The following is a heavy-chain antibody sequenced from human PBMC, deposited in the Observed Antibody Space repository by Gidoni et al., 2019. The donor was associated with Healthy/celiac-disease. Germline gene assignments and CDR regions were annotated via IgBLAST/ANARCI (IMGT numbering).Heavy chain of an antibody. CDR1: GFTFSSYG. Sequence: QVQLVESGGCVVQPGRSLRLSCAASGFTFSSYGMQWVRQAPGKGLEWVAVIWYDGSNKYYADSVKGRFTISRDNSKNTLYRQMNSLRAEDTAVYYCARDSGSSYFDYWGQGTLVTVSS. J-gene: IGHJ4*02. V-gene: IGHV3-33*01. D-gene: IGHD1-26*01. CDR3: ARDSGSSYFDY. CDR2: IWYDGSNK.